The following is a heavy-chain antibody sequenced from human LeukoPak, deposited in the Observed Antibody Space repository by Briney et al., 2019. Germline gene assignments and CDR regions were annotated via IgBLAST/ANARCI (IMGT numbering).Heavy chain of an antibody. CDR1: GFTFTSSA. D-gene: IGHD6-6*01. V-gene: IGHV1-58*01. CDR3: ARDFGSSRYFDY. J-gene: IGHJ4*02. CDR2: IVVGSGNT. Sequence: SVKVSCKASGFTFTSSAVQWVRQARGQRLEWIGWIVVGSGNTNYAQKFQERVTITRDMSTSTAYMELSSLRSEDTAVYYCARDFGSSRYFDYWGQGTLVTVSS.